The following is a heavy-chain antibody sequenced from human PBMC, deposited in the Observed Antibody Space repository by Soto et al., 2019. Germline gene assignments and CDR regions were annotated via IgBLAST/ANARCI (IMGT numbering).Heavy chain of an antibody. CDR1: GFTFSSYG. CDR2: IWYDGSNK. D-gene: IGHD3-16*01. J-gene: IGHJ3*02. CDR3: ARDGGEGDAFDI. Sequence: QVQLVESGGGVVQPGRSLRLSCAASGFTFSSYGMHWVRQAPGKGLEWVAVIWYDGSNKYYADSVKGRFTISRDNSKNTLYRQMNSLRAEDTAVYYCARDGGEGDAFDIWGQGTMVTVSS. V-gene: IGHV3-33*01.